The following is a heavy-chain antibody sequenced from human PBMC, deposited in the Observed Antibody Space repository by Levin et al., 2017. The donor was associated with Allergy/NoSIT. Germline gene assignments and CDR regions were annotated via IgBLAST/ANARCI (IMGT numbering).Heavy chain of an antibody. D-gene: IGHD6-13*01. CDR2: MSGSAGNT. V-gene: IGHV3-23*01. J-gene: IGHJ3*02. Sequence: LSLTCAASGFTFTNYAMSWVRQAPGRGLEWVSAMSGSAGNTYYADSVKGRFTISRDNSKNTLYLQMNSLRAEDTAVYYCAKDRAEAAPRDAFDIWGQGTMVTVSS. CDR3: AKDRAEAAPRDAFDI. CDR1: GFTFTNYA.